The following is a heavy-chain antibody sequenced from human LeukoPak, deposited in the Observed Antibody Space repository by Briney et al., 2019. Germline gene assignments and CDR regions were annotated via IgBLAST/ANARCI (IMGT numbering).Heavy chain of an antibody. V-gene: IGHV3-33*01. CDR2: IWYDGSNK. J-gene: IGHJ4*02. CDR3: ARDRPYYDILTGYYPNFDY. Sequence: PGGSLRLSCAASGFTFSSYGMHRVRQAPGKGLEWVAVIWYDGSNKYYADSVKGRFTISRDNSKNTLYLQMNSLRAEDTAVYYCARDRPYYDILTGYYPNFDYWGQGTLVTVSS. CDR1: GFTFSSYG. D-gene: IGHD3-9*01.